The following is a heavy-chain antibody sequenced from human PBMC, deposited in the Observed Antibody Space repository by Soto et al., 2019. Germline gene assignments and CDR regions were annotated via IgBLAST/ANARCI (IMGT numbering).Heavy chain of an antibody. CDR1: GFTFDDYA. CDR3: AKDIVKEIAVAGSYFDY. Sequence: GGSLRLSCAASGFTFDDYAMHWVRQAPGKGLEWVSGISWNSGSIGYADSVKGRFTISRDNAKNSLYLQMNSLRAEDTALYYCAKDIVKEIAVAGSYFDYWGQGTLVTVSS. D-gene: IGHD6-19*01. CDR2: ISWNSGSI. V-gene: IGHV3-9*01. J-gene: IGHJ4*02.